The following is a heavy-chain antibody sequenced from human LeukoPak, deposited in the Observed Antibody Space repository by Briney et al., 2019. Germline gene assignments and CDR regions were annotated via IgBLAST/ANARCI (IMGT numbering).Heavy chain of an antibody. Sequence: SVKVSCKASGYTLSQYAMHWVRQAPGQRPEWMGWINSGNSNTKYDQKFQGRVTITRDTSANTAYMELSSLRSEDTAVYYCAREQWLGSFYYYYYGLDVWGQGTTVTVSS. CDR3: AREQWLGSFYYYYYGLDV. CDR1: GYTLSQYA. D-gene: IGHD6-19*01. V-gene: IGHV1-3*04. CDR2: INSGNSNT. J-gene: IGHJ6*02.